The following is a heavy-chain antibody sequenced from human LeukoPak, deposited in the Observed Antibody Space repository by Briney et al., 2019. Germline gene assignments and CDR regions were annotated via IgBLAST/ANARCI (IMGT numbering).Heavy chain of an antibody. Sequence: SETLSLTCTVSGVSISSHHWSWVRQPPGKGLVWIGYVSYGGSTKYNPSLKSRVTISVDTSKNQFSLRLNSVTAADAAVYCCARAERAYTNYDGLYSYFYYMDVWGKGTTVTVSS. CDR1: GVSISSHH. CDR2: VSYGGST. CDR3: ARAERAYTNYDGLYSYFYYMDV. V-gene: IGHV4-59*11. J-gene: IGHJ6*03. D-gene: IGHD4-11*01.